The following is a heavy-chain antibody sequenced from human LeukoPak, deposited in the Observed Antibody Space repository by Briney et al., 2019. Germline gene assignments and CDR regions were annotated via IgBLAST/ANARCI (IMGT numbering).Heavy chain of an antibody. CDR1: GFTFSSDA. D-gene: IGHD3-3*01. CDR3: AKDPDYDFWSGYYPLFDY. Sequence: GGSLRLSCAASGFTFSSDAMSWVRQAPGKGLEWVSAISGSGGSTYYADSVKGRFTISRDNAKNTLYLQMNSLRVEDTAVYYCAKDPDYDFWSGYYPLFDYWGQGTLVTVSS. V-gene: IGHV3-23*01. J-gene: IGHJ4*02. CDR2: ISGSGGST.